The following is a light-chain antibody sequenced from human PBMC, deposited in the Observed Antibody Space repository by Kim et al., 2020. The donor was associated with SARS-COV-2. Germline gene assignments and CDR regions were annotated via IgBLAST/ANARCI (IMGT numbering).Light chain of an antibody. CDR2: WAS. CDR3: QQCSNSRWT. V-gene: IGKV4-1*01. J-gene: IGKJ1*01. Sequence: DAVLTQSPDSLAVSLGERATINCKSSQSVLYSANNKESLAWYQQKPGQPPKLLIYWASTRESGVPDRFSGSGSGTDFTLTISNLQAEDVAVYYCQQCSNSRWTFGQGTTVDIK. CDR1: QSVLYSANNKES.